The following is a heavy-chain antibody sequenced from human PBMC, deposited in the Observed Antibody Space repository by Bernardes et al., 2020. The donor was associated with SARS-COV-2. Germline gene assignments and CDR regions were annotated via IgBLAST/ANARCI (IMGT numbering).Heavy chain of an antibody. D-gene: IGHD3-9*01. CDR3: ARDIGLYDILTGYYNPDVFDI. CDR1: GGPISSGGFY. CDR2: NFTSGST. Sequence: SEPLSLTCTVSGGPISSGGFYWNWLRQPAGKGLEWIGRNFTSGSTNYNPSLKSRVTISVDTSKNQFSLKLSSVTAADTAMYYCARDIGLYDILTGYYNPDVFDIWGQGTMVTVSS. V-gene: IGHV4-61*02. J-gene: IGHJ3*02.